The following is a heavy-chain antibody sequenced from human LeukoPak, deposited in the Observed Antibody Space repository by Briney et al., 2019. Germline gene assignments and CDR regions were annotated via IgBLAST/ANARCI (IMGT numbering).Heavy chain of an antibody. CDR2: ISGSGSSI. CDR3: AKAPYYDILTGTIDY. J-gene: IGHJ4*02. CDR1: GFTLKNYA. V-gene: IGHV3-23*01. Sequence: GSLRLSCAASGFTLKNYAMNWVRQAPGKGLEWVSSISGSGSSIYYIDSVKGRFTVSRDNSKNTLYLQVSSLRVEDTAVYYCAKAPYYDILTGTIDYWGQGTLVTVSS. D-gene: IGHD3-9*01.